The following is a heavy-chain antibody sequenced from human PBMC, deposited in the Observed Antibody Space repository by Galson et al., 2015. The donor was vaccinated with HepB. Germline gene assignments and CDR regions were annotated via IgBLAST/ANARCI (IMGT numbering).Heavy chain of an antibody. V-gene: IGHV3-15*01. CDR3: ITRQSLAVPGMIPY. Sequence: SLRLSCAASGFTFSNAWMNWVRQAPGKGLEWVGRIKRKIDGGTTDYAAPVKGRFTISRDDSKNTLYLQMNGPKTEDTAVYFCITRQSLAVPGMIPYWGQGTLVTVSS. CDR1: GFTFSNAW. D-gene: IGHD6-19*01. CDR2: IKRKIDGGTT. J-gene: IGHJ4*02.